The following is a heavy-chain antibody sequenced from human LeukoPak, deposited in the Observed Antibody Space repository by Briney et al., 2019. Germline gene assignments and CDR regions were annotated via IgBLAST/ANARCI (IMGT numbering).Heavy chain of an antibody. D-gene: IGHD3-9*01. J-gene: IGHJ4*02. CDR2: ISSSSSTI. CDR3: ARSRLRYFDWWYYFDY. CDR1: GFTFSSNS. V-gene: IGHV3-48*01. Sequence: GGSLRLSCAASGFTFSSNSMNWVRQAPGKGLEWVSYISSSSSTIYYADSVKGRFTISRDNSKNTLYLQMNSLRAEDTAVYYCARSRLRYFDWWYYFDYWGQGTLVTVSS.